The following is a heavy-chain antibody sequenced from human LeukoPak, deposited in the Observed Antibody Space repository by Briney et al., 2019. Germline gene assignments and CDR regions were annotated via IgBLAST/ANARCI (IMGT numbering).Heavy chain of an antibody. CDR1: GYTLTELS. CDR3: ATGKVDIPEESDYYYGMDV. J-gene: IGHJ6*02. Sequence: ASVKVSCKVSGYTLTELSMHWVRQAPGKGLEWMGGFDPEDGETIYAQKFQGRVTMTEDTSTDTAYMELCSLRSEDTAVYYCATGKVDIPEESDYYYGMDVWGQGTTVTVSS. V-gene: IGHV1-24*01. CDR2: FDPEDGET. D-gene: IGHD5-12*01.